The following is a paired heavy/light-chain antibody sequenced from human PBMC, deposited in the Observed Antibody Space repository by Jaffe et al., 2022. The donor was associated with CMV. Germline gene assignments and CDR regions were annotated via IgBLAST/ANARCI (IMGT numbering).Light chain of an antibody. CDR2: ENN. CDR1: SSNIGGNY. J-gene: IGLJ3*02. V-gene: IGLV1-51*02. CDR3: GTWDRSLSAGV. Sequence: QSVLTQPPSVSAPPGQRVTISCSGSSSNIGGNYVSWYQHLPGTAPKLLISENNKRPSGIPDRFSGSKSGTSATLGITGLQTGDEADYYCGTWDRSLSAGVFGGGTELTVL.
Heavy chain of an antibody. J-gene: IGHJ6*02. CDR3: ARDRGRLQWLSYGEAYYYYGMDV. V-gene: IGHV3-7*01. CDR2: ISPDESEK. CDR1: GFTFSDYW. Sequence: EVQLVESGGGLVQPGGSLRLSCAASGFTFSDYWMAWVRQAPGKGLEWVANISPDESEKYYVDSVRGRFTISRDNAENSVYMQMNSLRAEDTAVYYCARDRGRLQWLSYGEAYYYYGMDVWGHGTTVTVSS. D-gene: IGHD3-3*01.